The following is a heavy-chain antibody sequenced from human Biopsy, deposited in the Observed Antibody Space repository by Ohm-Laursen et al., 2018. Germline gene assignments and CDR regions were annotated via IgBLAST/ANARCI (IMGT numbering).Heavy chain of an antibody. CDR3: VRGTVTVFGALIMLPGRGWFDP. J-gene: IGHJ5*02. CDR2: INQSGRT. CDR1: GKTFSDYY. V-gene: IGHV4-34*01. Sequence: TLSLTCGVYGKTFSDYYWSWIRQPPGKGLEWIGQINQSGRTNYNPSLKSRVSISADKSKNQFSLKLSTVTSADTAVYYCVRGTVTVFGALIMLPGRGWFDPWGQGTLVTVSS. D-gene: IGHD3-3*01.